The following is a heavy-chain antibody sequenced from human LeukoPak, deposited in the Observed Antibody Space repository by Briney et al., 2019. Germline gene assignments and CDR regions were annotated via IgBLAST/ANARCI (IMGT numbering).Heavy chain of an antibody. J-gene: IGHJ4*02. D-gene: IGHD6-13*01. CDR3: ARDTRGIAAWPSDFDY. V-gene: IGHV1-18*01. CDR1: GYTFTSYG. CDR2: ISAYNGNT. Sequence: ASVKVSCKASGYTFTSYGISWVRQAPGQGLEWMGWISAYNGNTNYAQKLQGRVTMTTDTSTSTAYMELRSLRSDDTAVYYCARDTRGIAAWPSDFDYWGQGTLVTVSS.